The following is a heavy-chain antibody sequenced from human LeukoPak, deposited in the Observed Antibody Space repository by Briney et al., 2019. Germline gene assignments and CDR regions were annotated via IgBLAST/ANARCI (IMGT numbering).Heavy chain of an antibody. J-gene: IGHJ6*03. Sequence: GGSLRLSCAGSGFTFSSYWMHWVRQAPGKGLVWVSRITSDGSDIVYADSVKGRFTISRDNAKNTLYLQMNSLTVEDTAVYYCAKAADQYYYSYFYYMDVWGKGTTVTVS. CDR1: GFTFSSYW. CDR2: ITSDGSDI. V-gene: IGHV3-74*01. CDR3: AKAADQYYYSYFYYMDV. D-gene: IGHD2/OR15-2a*01.